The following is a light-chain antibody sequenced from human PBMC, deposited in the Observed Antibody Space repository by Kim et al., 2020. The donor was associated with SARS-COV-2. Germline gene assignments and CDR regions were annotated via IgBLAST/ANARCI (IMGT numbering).Light chain of an antibody. CDR3: QAWDSSTGVV. J-gene: IGLJ2*01. CDR2: QDS. Sequence: SYELTQPPSVSVSPGQTASITCSGDKLGDKYACWYQQKPGQSPVLVIYQDSKRPSGIPERFSGSNSGNTATLTISGTRAMDEADYYCQAWDSSTGVVFGGGTQLTVL. V-gene: IGLV3-1*01. CDR1: KLGDKY.